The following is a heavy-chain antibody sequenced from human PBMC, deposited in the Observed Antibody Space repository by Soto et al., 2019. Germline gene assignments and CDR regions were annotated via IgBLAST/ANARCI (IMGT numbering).Heavy chain of an antibody. CDR3: ARRGGGGGGHDI. J-gene: IGHJ3*02. CDR1: GGSISGYY. CDR2: IYSSGST. Sequence: QVQLQESGPGLVKPSETLSLTCTVSGGSISGYYWSWIRQSAGKGLEWIGRIYSSGSTNDNPSLQSRVSMSEDTWRNQSSLRLNFVTAADTAVYYGARRGGGGGGHDIWGQGTMVTVSS. D-gene: IGHD3-16*01. V-gene: IGHV4-4*07.